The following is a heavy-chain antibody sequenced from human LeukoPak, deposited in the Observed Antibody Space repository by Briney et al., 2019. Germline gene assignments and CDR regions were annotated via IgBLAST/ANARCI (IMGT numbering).Heavy chain of an antibody. CDR3: AHRRRRSSGNDLLIEYYFDY. CDR2: IYWDDDK. CDR1: GFSFSSSGVG. J-gene: IGHJ4*02. V-gene: IGHV2-5*02. D-gene: IGHD6-19*01. Sequence: SGPTLVRPTQTLTLTCTFSGFSFSSSGVGVGWIRQPPGKALEWLALIYWDDDKRYSPSLESRLTITKDTSKNQVVLTMTNMDPVDTATYYCAHRRRRSSGNDLLIEYYFDYWGQGTLVTVSS.